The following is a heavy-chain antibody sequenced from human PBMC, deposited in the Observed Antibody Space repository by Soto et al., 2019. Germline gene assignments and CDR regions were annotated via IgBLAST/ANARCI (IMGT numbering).Heavy chain of an antibody. V-gene: IGHV4-59*01. CDR1: GGSIIRYY. Sequence: SETLSLTCTVSGGSIIRYYWSWIRQPPGKGLEWIGYIYYSGSTNYNPSLKSRVTISVDTSKNQFSLKLSSVTAADTAVYYCARSLYYYDSSGYSFDYWGQGTLVTVSS. D-gene: IGHD3-22*01. CDR3: ARSLYYYDSSGYSFDY. J-gene: IGHJ4*02. CDR2: IYYSGST.